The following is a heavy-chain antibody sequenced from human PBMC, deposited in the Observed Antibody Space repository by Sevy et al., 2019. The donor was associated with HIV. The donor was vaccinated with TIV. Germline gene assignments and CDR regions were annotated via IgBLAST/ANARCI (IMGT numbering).Heavy chain of an antibody. J-gene: IGHJ6*02. CDR3: EKGPPPFYGMDV. Sequence: GGSLRLSCAASGFTFSSYNMNWVRQAPGKGLEWVSSITSTSDYIYYEHSLKGRCTISRANAKTLLYLQMNSLRAEDTDVYYCEKGPPPFYGMDVWGQGTTVTVSS. CDR2: ITSTSDYI. V-gene: IGHV3-21*06. CDR1: GFTFSSYN.